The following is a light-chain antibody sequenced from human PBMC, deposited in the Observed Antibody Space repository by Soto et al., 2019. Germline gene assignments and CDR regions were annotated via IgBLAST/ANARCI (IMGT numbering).Light chain of an antibody. CDR2: GAS. Sequence: EIVLTQSPGTLSLSPGERATLSCRASQSVSSSYLAWYQQKPGQAPRLLIYGASSRASGIPDRFSGSGSGTDFILTISRLEPEDFEVYYCQQYGSSPLTFGGGTKVEIK. V-gene: IGKV3-20*01. CDR3: QQYGSSPLT. J-gene: IGKJ4*01. CDR1: QSVSSSY.